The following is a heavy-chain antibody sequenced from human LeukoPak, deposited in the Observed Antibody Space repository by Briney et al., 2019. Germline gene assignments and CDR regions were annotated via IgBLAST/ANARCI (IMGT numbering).Heavy chain of an antibody. Sequence: GESLKISCKGSGYSFTKYWIAWVRQMPGKSLELMGIIYPGDSDTRYSPSFQGQVTISADKSISTAYLQWSSLKASDTAMYYCARLSGYDNIPLDYWGQGTLVTVSS. CDR2: IYPGDSDT. D-gene: IGHD5-12*01. CDR1: GYSFTKYW. CDR3: ARLSGYDNIPLDY. J-gene: IGHJ4*02. V-gene: IGHV5-51*01.